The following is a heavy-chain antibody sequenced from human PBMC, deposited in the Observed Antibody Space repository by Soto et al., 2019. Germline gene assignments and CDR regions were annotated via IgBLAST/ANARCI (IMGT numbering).Heavy chain of an antibody. V-gene: IGHV1-69*01. Sequence: QVQLVQSGAEVKKPGSSVKVSFKASGGTFSSYPLSWVRQAPGQGLEWMGGIIPIFGIVNTAQKFQGRVSITADEATSTAYMELSSLRSEDTAVYYCARPRTTGTTKGYDYWGQGTLVTVSS. J-gene: IGHJ4*02. CDR2: IIPIFGIV. CDR3: ARPRTTGTTKGYDY. D-gene: IGHD1-1*01. CDR1: GGTFSSYP.